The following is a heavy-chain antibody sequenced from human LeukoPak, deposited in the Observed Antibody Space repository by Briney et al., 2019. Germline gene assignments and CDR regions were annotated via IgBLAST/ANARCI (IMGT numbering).Heavy chain of an antibody. CDR2: INPNSGGT. V-gene: IGHV1-2*02. CDR1: GYTFTSYG. D-gene: IGHD2-2*01. Sequence: ASVKVSCKASGYTFTSYGISWVRQAPGQGLEWMGWINPNSGGTNFAQKFQGRVTMTRDTSISTAYMELSRLRSDDTAVYYCARYCSSTSCYLVRTFDYWGQGTLVTVSS. CDR3: ARYCSSTSCYLVRTFDY. J-gene: IGHJ4*02.